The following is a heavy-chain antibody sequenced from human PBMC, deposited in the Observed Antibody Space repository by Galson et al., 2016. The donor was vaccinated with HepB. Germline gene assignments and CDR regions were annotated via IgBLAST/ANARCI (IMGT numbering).Heavy chain of an antibody. J-gene: IGHJ3*02. CDR2: INWSGEIT. D-gene: IGHD5-24*01. V-gene: IGHV3-20*01. CDR1: GFTFDDFG. CDR3: VRVRSVGLQDAFDI. Sequence: SLRLSCAASGFTFDDFGMSWVRHAPGKGLEWVSGINWSGEITRYAASVKGRFTISRDNTRNSLFLQMNSLRAEDTALYHCVRVRSVGLQDAFDIWGQGTMVTVSS.